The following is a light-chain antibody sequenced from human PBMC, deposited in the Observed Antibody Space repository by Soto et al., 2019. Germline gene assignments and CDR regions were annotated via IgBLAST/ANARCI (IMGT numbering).Light chain of an antibody. CDR3: ISYAGSDNFV. V-gene: IGLV2-8*01. Sequence: QSALAQPPSASGSPGQSVTISCTGTSSDVGGYNYVSWYQQHPGKAPKLMIYEVSKRPSGVPDRFSGSKSDNTAYLTVPGLQAEDEADYYCISYAGSDNFVFGTGTKVTVL. CDR1: SSDVGGYNY. J-gene: IGLJ1*01. CDR2: EVS.